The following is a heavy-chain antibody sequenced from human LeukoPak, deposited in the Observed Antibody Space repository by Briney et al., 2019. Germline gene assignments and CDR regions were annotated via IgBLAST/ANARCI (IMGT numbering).Heavy chain of an antibody. CDR1: GGSVSSNSAA. Sequence: SQTLSLTCAISGGSVSSNSAAWNWIRQSPWRGLEWLGRTYYRSKWYNDYAVSVKSRITINPDTSKNHFSLQLNSVTPEDTAVYYCARGSQQYSGYDCLGDYWGQGTLVTVSS. V-gene: IGHV6-1*01. CDR2: TYYRSKWYN. J-gene: IGHJ4*02. CDR3: ARGSQQYSGYDCLGDY. D-gene: IGHD5-12*01.